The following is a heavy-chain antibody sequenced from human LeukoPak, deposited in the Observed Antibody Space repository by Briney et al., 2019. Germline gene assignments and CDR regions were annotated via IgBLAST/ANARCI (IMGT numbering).Heavy chain of an antibody. J-gene: IGHJ5*02. V-gene: IGHV4-39*01. CDR1: GGSISSSSYY. CDR2: VYYSGRI. CDR3: ARLALVVTPRGWFDP. Sequence: SEALSLTCTVSGGSISSSSYYWGWIRQPPGKGLEWIGSVYYSGRIYYNPSLNSRVTISVDTSKNQFSLKVTSVTAADTAVYYCARLALVVTPRGWFDPWGQGTLVTVSS. D-gene: IGHD4-23*01.